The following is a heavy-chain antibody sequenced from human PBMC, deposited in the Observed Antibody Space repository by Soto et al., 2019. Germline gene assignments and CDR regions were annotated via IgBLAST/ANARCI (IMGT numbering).Heavy chain of an antibody. CDR3: ARVRGFLDSSGYYPNAFDI. CDR2: IIPIFGTA. D-gene: IGHD3-22*01. V-gene: IGHV1-69*13. Sequence: SVKVSCKASGGTFSSYAISWVRQAPGQGLEWMGGIIPIFGTANYAQKFQGRVTITADESTSTTYKELSSLRTEDTAVYYCARVRGFLDSSGYYPNAFDIWGQGTMVTVSS. CDR1: GGTFSSYA. J-gene: IGHJ3*02.